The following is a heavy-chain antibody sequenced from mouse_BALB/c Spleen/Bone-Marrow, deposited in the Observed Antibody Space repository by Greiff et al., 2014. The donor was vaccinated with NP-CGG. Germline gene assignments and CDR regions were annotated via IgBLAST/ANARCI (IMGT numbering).Heavy chain of an antibody. J-gene: IGHJ3*01. CDR3: ARRPWFAY. CDR2: INPGTGGT. Sequence: QVQLQQSGAEQVRPGTSVKVSCKAAEYAFTYYLIDWIKQRPGQRPGQGLEWIGVINPGTGGTNYNEKFKGRATLTADNSSSTAYMQLSSLTSDDSAVYFCARRPWFAYWGQGTLVTVSA. CDR1: EYAFTYYL. V-gene: IGHV1-54*01.